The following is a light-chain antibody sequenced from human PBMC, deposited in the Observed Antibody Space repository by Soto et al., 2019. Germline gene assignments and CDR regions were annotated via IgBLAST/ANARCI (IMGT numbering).Light chain of an antibody. CDR1: QSVSRY. J-gene: IGKJ4*01. CDR2: DAS. V-gene: IGKV3-11*01. Sequence: IVLTQSPGTLSLSPGERATLSCRASQSVSRYLAWYQQKPGQAPRLVMYDASNRATGIPARFSGSGSGTDFPLTISNLEPEDFAVYYCQQRTDGLTFGGGTKVEIK. CDR3: QQRTDGLT.